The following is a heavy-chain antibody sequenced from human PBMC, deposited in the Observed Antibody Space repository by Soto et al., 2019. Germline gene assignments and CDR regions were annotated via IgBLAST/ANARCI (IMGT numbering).Heavy chain of an antibody. D-gene: IGHD2-15*01. V-gene: IGHV4-59*08. CDR2: IYYSGTT. J-gene: IGHJ6*03. CDR3: ARLRTHSFLAF. CDR1: GGSISGLY. Sequence: PSETLSLTCSVSGGSISGLYWSWVRQPPGRGLEWIGWIYYSGTTNYNPSLKSRVTISVDTCKNQFSLKLSSVTAADTAIYYCARLRTHSFLAFWGKGTTVPVSS.